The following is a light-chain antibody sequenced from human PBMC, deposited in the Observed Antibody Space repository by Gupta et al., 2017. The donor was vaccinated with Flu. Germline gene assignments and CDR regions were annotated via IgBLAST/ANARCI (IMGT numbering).Light chain of an antibody. CDR1: QSVSSN. CDR2: GAS. J-gene: IGKJ5*01. V-gene: IGKV3-15*01. CDR3: QQYNNWPIT. Sequence: EIVMTQSPATLSVSPGEGATLSCRASQSVSSNLAWYQQKPGQAPRLLIYGASTRATGIPARFSGSESGTEFTLTISSLQSEDFAVYYCQQYNNWPITFGQGTRLEIK.